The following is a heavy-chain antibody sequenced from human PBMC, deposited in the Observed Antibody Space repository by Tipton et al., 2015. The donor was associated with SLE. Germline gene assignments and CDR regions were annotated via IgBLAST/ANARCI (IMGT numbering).Heavy chain of an antibody. CDR3: ARARRWLRLGWYFDY. CDR1: GYAFTGYY. Sequence: QSGAEVKKPGASVKVSCKTSGYAFTGYYLHWVRQAPGQGPEWMGRINPNSGGTNYAQKFQGRVTMTRDTSISTAYMELSRLRSDDTAVYYCARARRWLRLGWYFDYWGQGTLVTVSS. V-gene: IGHV1-2*06. CDR2: INPNSGGT. J-gene: IGHJ4*02. D-gene: IGHD5-12*01.